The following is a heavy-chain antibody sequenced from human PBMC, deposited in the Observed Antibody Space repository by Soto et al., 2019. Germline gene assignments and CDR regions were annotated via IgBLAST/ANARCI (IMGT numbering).Heavy chain of an antibody. CDR2: INAGNGNT. V-gene: IGHV1-3*05. D-gene: IGHD3-22*01. CDR1: GYTFTSYA. J-gene: IGHJ5*02. Sequence: QVQLVQSGAEEKKPGASVKVSCKASGYTFTSYAMHWVRQAPGQRLEWMGWINAGNGNTKYSQKFQGRVTITRDTPASTAYMELSSLRSEDTAVYYCAREGYYDSEYNWFDPWGQGTLVTVSS. CDR3: AREGYYDSEYNWFDP.